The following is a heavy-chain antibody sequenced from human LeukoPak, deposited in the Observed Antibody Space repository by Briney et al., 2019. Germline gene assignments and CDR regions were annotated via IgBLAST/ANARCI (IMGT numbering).Heavy chain of an antibody. CDR3: AREGDYENWLDP. D-gene: IGHD4-17*01. CDR1: GGSISSYY. CDR2: IYYSGST. V-gene: IGHV4-59*12. Sequence: PSETLSLTCTVSGGSISSYYWSWIRQPPGKGLEWIGYIYYSGSTNYNPSLKSRVTISVDTSKNQFSLKLSSVTAADTAVYYCAREGDYENWLDPWGQGTLVTVSS. J-gene: IGHJ5*02.